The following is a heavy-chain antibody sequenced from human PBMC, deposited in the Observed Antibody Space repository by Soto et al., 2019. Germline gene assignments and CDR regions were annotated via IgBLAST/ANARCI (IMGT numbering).Heavy chain of an antibody. CDR3: AKRQNLGELLLLYYFDH. Sequence: GGSXRLSXXVSXXXFSXXXXXXXXQAPGKGLEWVXXXGGSGDITPYADSVKGRFTISRDNSKNTLYLQMNSLRAEDTAVYYCAKRQNLGELLLLYYFDHWGRGTLVTVSS. CDR1: XXXFSXXX. V-gene: IGHV3-23*01. CDR2: XGGSGDIT. D-gene: IGHD3-16*01. J-gene: IGHJ4*02.